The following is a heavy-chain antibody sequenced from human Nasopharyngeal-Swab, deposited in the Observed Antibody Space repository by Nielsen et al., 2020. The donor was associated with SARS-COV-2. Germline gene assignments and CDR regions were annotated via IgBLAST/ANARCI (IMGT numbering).Heavy chain of an antibody. J-gene: IGHJ4*02. V-gene: IGHV3-23*01. CDR2: ISVSGGNT. CDR3: ARASWGLSVFDR. D-gene: IGHD3-16*01. Sequence: GRSLRLSCAVSGFTFSAYALSWVRQAPGKGLEWVSGISVSGGNTYYADSVAGRFTISRDNSNSRLFLQINSLRAEDTAVYYCARASWGLSVFDRWGQGTLVTVSS. CDR1: GFTFSAYA.